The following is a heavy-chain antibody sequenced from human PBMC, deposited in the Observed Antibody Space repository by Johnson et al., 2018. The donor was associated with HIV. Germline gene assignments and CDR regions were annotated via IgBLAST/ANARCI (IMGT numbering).Heavy chain of an antibody. D-gene: IGHD6-13*01. CDR1: GFTFSDYY. V-gene: IGHV3-11*04. CDR2: ISSSGTTI. J-gene: IGHJ3*02. Sequence: VQLVESGGGLVKPGGSLRLSCAASGFTFSDYYMSWLRQAPGKGLEWVSYISSSGTTIYYAASVKGRFTISRDNSKNSLYLHMNSLSAEDPAGYYCAGDFSWAGAFDIGGQGTMVTVSS. CDR3: AGDFSWAGAFDI.